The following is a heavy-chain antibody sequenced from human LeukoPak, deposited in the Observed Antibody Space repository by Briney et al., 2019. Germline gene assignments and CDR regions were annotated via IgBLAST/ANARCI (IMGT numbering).Heavy chain of an antibody. Sequence: GGSLRLSCAASGFTFSSYWMSWVRQAPGKGLEWVANIKKDGSERYYVDSVKGRFTISRDNAKNSLYLQMNSLRAEDTAVYYCARDLYRIVVVPHYFDYWGQGTLVTVSS. V-gene: IGHV3-7*01. D-gene: IGHD3-22*01. J-gene: IGHJ4*02. CDR2: IKKDGSER. CDR1: GFTFSSYW. CDR3: ARDLYRIVVVPHYFDY.